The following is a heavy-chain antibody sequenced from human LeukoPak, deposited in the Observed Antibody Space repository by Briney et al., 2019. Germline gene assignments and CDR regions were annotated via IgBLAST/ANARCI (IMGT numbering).Heavy chain of an antibody. CDR3: GRDSGFWLY. V-gene: IGHV4-39*07. CDR2: IYSTGTT. Sequence: SGTLSLTCTVSGDSITSGSWGWIRQTPGKGLEWIGNIYSTGTTSYNPSVKSRVTMSVDTSKNQFSLKLDSVTAADTAVYYYGRDSGFWLYWGQGTLVTVSS. D-gene: IGHD3-22*01. J-gene: IGHJ4*02. CDR1: GDSITSGS.